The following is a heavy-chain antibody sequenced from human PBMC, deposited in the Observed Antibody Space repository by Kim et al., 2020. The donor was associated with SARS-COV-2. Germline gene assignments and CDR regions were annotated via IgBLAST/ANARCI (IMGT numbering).Heavy chain of an antibody. V-gene: IGHV4-39*01. J-gene: IGHJ4*02. CDR1: GGSISSSSYY. D-gene: IGHD1-26*01. CDR2: IYYSGST. CDR3: ARFVGATGDY. Sequence: SETLSLTCTVSGGSISSSSYYWGWIRQPPGKGLEWIGSIYYSGSTYYNPSLKSRVTISVDTSKNQFSLKLSSVTAADTAVYYCARFVGATGDYWGQGTLVTVSS.